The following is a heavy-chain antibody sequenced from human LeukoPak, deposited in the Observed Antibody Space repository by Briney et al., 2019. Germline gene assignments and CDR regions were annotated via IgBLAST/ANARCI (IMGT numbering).Heavy chain of an antibody. CDR2: IDATGSTM. D-gene: IGHD5-18*01. CDR1: GFTFSDFY. Sequence: AGGSLRLSCTASGFTFSDFYMSWLRQTPGKGLEWLSYIDATGSTMDYAASVKGRFTISRDNAKDSLYLQMDNLGAEDTAVHYCAKGHTYGMIWGQGTLVTVSS. CDR3: AKGHTYGMI. J-gene: IGHJ1*01. V-gene: IGHV3-11*01.